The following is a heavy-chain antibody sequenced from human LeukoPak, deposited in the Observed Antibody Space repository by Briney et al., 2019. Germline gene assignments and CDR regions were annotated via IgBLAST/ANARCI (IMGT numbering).Heavy chain of an antibody. J-gene: IGHJ4*02. CDR1: GFTFSSYG. Sequence: PGGSLRLSCAASGFTFSSYGMDWVRRAPGKVLEWVAVLWYDGSNKYYAECVKGRFTITRDNSKSTLYLQMNSLRAEDTAVYYCARAGYSYGLDYWGQGTLVTVSS. CDR3: ARAGYSYGLDY. CDR2: LWYDGSNK. D-gene: IGHD5-18*01. V-gene: IGHV3-33*01.